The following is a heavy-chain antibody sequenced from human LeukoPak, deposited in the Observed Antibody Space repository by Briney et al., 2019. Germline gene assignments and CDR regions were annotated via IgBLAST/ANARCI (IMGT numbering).Heavy chain of an antibody. Sequence: ASVKVSCKASGYTFTSYYLHWVRRAPGQGLEWMGIINPSGGGTSYAQMFQGRVTMTRDTSASTVYMELSGLRSEDTAVYYCARTPGKDDWFDPWGQGTLVTVSS. CDR1: GYTFTSYY. CDR3: ARTPGKDDWFDP. D-gene: IGHD3-10*01. J-gene: IGHJ5*02. CDR2: INPSGGGT. V-gene: IGHV1-46*01.